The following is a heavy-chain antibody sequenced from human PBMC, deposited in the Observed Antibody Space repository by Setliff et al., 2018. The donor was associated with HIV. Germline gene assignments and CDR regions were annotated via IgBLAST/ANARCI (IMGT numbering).Heavy chain of an antibody. CDR3: ARVNGGSYYGVYFDY. J-gene: IGHJ4*02. CDR2: INPSGGST. Sequence: WASVKVSCKASGYTFTSYYMHWVRQAPGQGLEWMGIINPSGGSTSYAQKFQGRVTMTRVTSTSTVYMELSSLRSEDTAVYYCARVNGGSYYGVYFDYWGQGTQVTVS. CDR1: GYTFTSYY. V-gene: IGHV1-46*01. D-gene: IGHD1-26*01.